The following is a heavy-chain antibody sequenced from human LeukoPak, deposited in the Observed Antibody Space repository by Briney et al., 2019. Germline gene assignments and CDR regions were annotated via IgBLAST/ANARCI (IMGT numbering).Heavy chain of an antibody. Sequence: GGSLRLSCAASGFTFDDYGMSWVRQAPGKGLEWVSGINWNDGSTGYADSVKGRFTISRDNAKNSLYLQMNSLRAEDTAVYYCARDPGRDYYYYYMDVWGKGTTVTVSS. D-gene: IGHD1-26*01. CDR3: ARDPGRDYYYYYMDV. CDR2: INWNDGST. V-gene: IGHV3-20*04. CDR1: GFTFDDYG. J-gene: IGHJ6*03.